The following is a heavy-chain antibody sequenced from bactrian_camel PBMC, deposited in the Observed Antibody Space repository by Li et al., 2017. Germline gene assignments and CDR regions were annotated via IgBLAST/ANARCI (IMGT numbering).Heavy chain of an antibody. D-gene: IGHD3*01. CDR1: GYIRSTTC. J-gene: IGHJ4*01. CDR2: IRTSSTTT. CDR3: AAARCEGSIDFDYDY. Sequence: HVQLVESGGGTVQPGGSLRLACAASGYIRSTTCMGWFRQAPGKEREGVASIRTSSTTTYSTDSVKGRFTISLDHAKNTLYLQMNSLKPLDTATYICAAARCEGSIDFDYDYWGQGTQVTVS. V-gene: IGHV3S54*01.